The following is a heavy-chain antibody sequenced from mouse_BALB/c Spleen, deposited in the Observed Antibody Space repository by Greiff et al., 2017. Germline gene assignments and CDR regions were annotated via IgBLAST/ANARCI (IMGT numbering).Heavy chain of an antibody. CDR1: GFTFSDYY. CDR3: ARGGYYYGSSQDSWFAY. V-gene: IGHV5-4*02. Sequence: EVQGVESGGGLVKPGGSLKLSCAASGFTFSDYYMYWVRQTPEKRLEWVATISDGGSYTYYPDSVKGRFTISRDNAKNNLYLQMSSLKSEDTAMYYCARGGYYYGSSQDSWFAYWGQGTLVTVSA. D-gene: IGHD1-1*01. CDR2: ISDGGSYT. J-gene: IGHJ3*01.